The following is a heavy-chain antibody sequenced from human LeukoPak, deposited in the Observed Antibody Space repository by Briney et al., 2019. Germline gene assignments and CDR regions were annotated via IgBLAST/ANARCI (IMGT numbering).Heavy chain of an antibody. CDR1: GFTFSSYG. CDR2: IWHDGNTK. CDR3: ATDIGAGPFDY. Sequence: GRSLRLSWAASGFTFSSYGMHWVRQAPGKGLEWVAVIWHDGNTKDYADSVKGRFTISRDNSKNTLYLQMNSLRAEDTAFYYCATDIGAGPFDYWGQGTLVTVSS. V-gene: IGHV3-33*01. D-gene: IGHD2-15*01. J-gene: IGHJ4*02.